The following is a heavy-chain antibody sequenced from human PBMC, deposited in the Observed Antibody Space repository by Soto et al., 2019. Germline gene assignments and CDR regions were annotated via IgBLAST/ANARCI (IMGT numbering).Heavy chain of an antibody. CDR3: ARGTLYYFDY. V-gene: IGHV4-30-2*01. CDR2: TYHSGNP. Sequence: SETLSLTCGVSGDTISTGGYSWAWIRQPPGKALEWIGHTYHSGNPYYNPSLKSRVIISVDRSKNQFSLKVSSVTAADTAVYYCARGTLYYFDYWGQGTLVTVSS. CDR1: GDTISTGGYS. J-gene: IGHJ4*02.